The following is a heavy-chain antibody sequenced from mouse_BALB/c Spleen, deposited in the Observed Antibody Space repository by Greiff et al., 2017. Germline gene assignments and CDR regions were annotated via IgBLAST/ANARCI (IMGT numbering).Heavy chain of an antibody. J-gene: IGHJ4*01. CDR2: INPSTGYT. V-gene: IGHV1-7*01. D-gene: IGHD1-2*01. CDR3: ARFYYGYEGAMDY. Sequence: QVHVKQSGAELAKPGASVKMSCKASGYTFTSYWMHWVKQRPGQGLEWIGYINPSTGYTEYNQKFKDKATLTADKSSSTAYMQLSSLTSEDSAVYYCARFYYGYEGAMDYWGQGTSVTVSA. CDR1: GYTFTSYW.